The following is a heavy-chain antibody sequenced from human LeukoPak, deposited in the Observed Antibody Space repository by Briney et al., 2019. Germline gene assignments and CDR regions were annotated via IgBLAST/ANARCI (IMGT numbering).Heavy chain of an antibody. CDR2: IDWDDDK. V-gene: IGHV2-70*11. D-gene: IGHD2-15*01. J-gene: IGHJ6*02. CDR3: ARMHLGYCSGGSCLEAAADGMDV. Sequence: ESGPTLVNPTQTLTLTCTFSGFSLSTSGMCVSWIRQPPGKALEWLARIDWDDDKYYSTSLKTRLTICKDTSKNQVVLTMTNMGPVDTATYYCARMHLGYCSGGSCLEAAADGMDVWGQGTTVTVSS. CDR1: GFSLSTSGMC.